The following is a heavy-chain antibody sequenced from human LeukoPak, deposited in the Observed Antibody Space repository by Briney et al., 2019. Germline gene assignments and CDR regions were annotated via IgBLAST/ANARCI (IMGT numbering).Heavy chain of an antibody. D-gene: IGHD1-26*01. CDR1: GYSFTNYW. CDR2: IYPGDSDA. V-gene: IGHV5-51*01. J-gene: IGHJ4*02. CDR3: ARRDSGSYLKYFDY. Sequence: RGESLKISCKCSGYSFTNYWIGWVRQMPGKGLEWMGIIYPGDSDARYTPSPQGHVTISADTSISTAYLQWSSLKASDTAMYYCARRDSGSYLKYFDYWGQGTLVTVSS.